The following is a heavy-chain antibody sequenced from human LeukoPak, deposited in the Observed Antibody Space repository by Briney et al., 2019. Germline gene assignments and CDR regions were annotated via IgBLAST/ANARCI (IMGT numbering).Heavy chain of an antibody. CDR2: ISSSSSYI. Sequence: GGSLRLSCAASGFTFSSYSMNWVRQAPGKGLEWVSSISSSSSYIYYADSVKGRFTVSRDNAKNSLYLQMNSLRAEDTAVYYCARDPSQIPGIVATIGWFDPWGQGTLVTVSS. V-gene: IGHV3-21*01. CDR1: GFTFSSYS. J-gene: IGHJ5*02. CDR3: ARDPSQIPGIVATIGWFDP. D-gene: IGHD6-13*01.